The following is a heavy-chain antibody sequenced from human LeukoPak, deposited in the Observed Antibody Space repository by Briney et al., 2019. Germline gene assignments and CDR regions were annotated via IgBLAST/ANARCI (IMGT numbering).Heavy chain of an antibody. CDR1: GFTFSTYW. J-gene: IGHJ4*02. V-gene: IGHV3-7*05. CDR3: ARLIRPYFDY. Sequence: GGSLRLSCVASGFTFSTYWMSWVRQAPGKGLEWVASIKQDGSEKYYVDSVKGRFTISRDNATNSLYLQMNSLRAEDTAVYYCARLIRPYFDYWGQGTLVTVSS. CDR2: IKQDGSEK.